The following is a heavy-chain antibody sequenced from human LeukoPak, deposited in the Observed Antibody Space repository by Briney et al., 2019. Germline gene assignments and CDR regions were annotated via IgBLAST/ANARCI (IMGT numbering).Heavy chain of an antibody. Sequence: SETLSLTCTVSGGSFNSYYWSWIRQPPGKGLEWIGYISYSGSTNSNPSLKSRVTISLDTSRNHFSLKLSSVTAADTAVYYCARDPRSHGFDIWGQGTMVTVSS. V-gene: IGHV4-59*01. CDR1: GGSFNSYY. J-gene: IGHJ3*02. CDR3: ARDPRSHGFDI. CDR2: ISYSGST.